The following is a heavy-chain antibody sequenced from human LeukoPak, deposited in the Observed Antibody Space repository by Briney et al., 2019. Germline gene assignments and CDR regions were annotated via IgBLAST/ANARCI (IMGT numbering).Heavy chain of an antibody. V-gene: IGHV3-33*01. CDR2: IRYDGSKN. D-gene: IGHD6-19*01. CDR3: MRASRGWYFDY. J-gene: IGHJ4*02. CDR1: GFTFSSHG. Sequence: GGSLRLSCAASGFTFSSHGMHWVRQAPGKGLEWVGLIRYDGSKNYYGDFVKGRFTISRDNSKNTLYLEMHSPRAEDTAVYYCMRASRGWYFDYWGQGTLVTVSS.